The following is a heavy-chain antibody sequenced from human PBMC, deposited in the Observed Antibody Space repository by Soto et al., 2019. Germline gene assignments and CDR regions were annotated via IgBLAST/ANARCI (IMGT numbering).Heavy chain of an antibody. CDR2: ISYDGGNK. CDR1: GFSFSAYA. J-gene: IGHJ3*02. Sequence: GGSLRLSCVASGFSFSAYAMHWVRQAPGKGLEWVAVISYDGGNKYYADSVKGRFTISRDNSKNTLYLQMNSLKTEDTAVYYCTTGPNLRPLAAFDIWGQGTVVTVSS. V-gene: IGHV3-30-3*01. CDR3: TTGPNLRPLAAFDI.